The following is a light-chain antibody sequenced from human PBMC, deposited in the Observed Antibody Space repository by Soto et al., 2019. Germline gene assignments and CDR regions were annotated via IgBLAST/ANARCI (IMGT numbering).Light chain of an antibody. CDR3: SSFTSSTAVV. J-gene: IGLJ3*02. V-gene: IGLV2-14*01. Sequence: QSALTQPASVSRSPGQSITISCTGTSSDVGGFDYVSWYQHLPGKAPKLMISEVNNRPSGVSNRFSGSKSGNTASLTISGLQAEDEADYYCSSFTSSTAVVFGGGTQLTVL. CDR2: EVN. CDR1: SSDVGGFDY.